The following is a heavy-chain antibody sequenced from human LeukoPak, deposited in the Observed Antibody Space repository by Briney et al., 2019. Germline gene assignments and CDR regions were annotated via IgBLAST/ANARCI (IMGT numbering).Heavy chain of an antibody. CDR3: ATDRNYYYDSSGYYFFDY. Sequence: GASVKVSCKVSGYTLTELSMHWVRQAPGKGLEWMGGFDPEDGETIYAQKFQGRVTMTEDTSTDTAYMELSSLRSEDTAVYYCATDRNYYYDSSGYYFFDYWGQGTLVTVSS. J-gene: IGHJ4*02. CDR2: FDPEDGET. V-gene: IGHV1-24*01. D-gene: IGHD3-22*01. CDR1: GYTLTELS.